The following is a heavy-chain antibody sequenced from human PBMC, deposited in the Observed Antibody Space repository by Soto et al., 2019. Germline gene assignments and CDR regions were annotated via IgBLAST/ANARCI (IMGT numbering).Heavy chain of an antibody. CDR2: IGTDGNT. D-gene: IGHD2-2*01. CDR1: GFTFNSYA. Sequence: GGALRIDCSASGFTFNSYAMNWVRQAPGKGLAWVSAIGTDGNTYYANSVKGRSTISRDNSRTTLYLQMNSLRVEDTALYYCVRKYPGTRPFDYWGQGTLVTVSS. V-gene: IGHV3-23*01. J-gene: IGHJ4*01. CDR3: VRKYPGTRPFDY.